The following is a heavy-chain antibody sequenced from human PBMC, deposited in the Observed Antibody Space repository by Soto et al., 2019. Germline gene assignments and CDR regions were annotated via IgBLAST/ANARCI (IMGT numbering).Heavy chain of an antibody. D-gene: IGHD6-19*01. CDR3: ARVGSSGWSPDY. CDR2: IFYSGST. V-gene: IGHV4-59*11. J-gene: IGHJ4*02. Sequence: SETLSLPCSVSGGSISGHYWTWIRQSPGKGLEWIGYIFYSGSTNYNPSLKSRVTISVDTSKNQFSLKMSSVTAADTAVYYCARVGSSGWSPDYWGRGTLVTVSS. CDR1: GGSISGHY.